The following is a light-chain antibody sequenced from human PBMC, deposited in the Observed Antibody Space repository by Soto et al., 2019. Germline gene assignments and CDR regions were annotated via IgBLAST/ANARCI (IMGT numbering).Light chain of an antibody. CDR3: QQSNSFPRT. CDR1: QAVSTW. Sequence: DIQMTQSPSFVSASVGDRVTITCRASQAVSTWLAWYQQKPGDAPKLLIYAASTLQSGVPSRFSGSGSGTDFTLTIRSLQPADFATYYCQQSNSFPRTFGGGNKVEIK. CDR2: AAS. V-gene: IGKV1-12*01. J-gene: IGKJ4*01.